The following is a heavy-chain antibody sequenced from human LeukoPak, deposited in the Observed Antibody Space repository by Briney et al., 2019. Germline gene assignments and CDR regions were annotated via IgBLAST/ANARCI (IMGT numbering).Heavy chain of an antibody. V-gene: IGHV1-18*04. D-gene: IGHD5-12*01. CDR3: ARDPWATGPSDY. CDR1: GYTFTGYY. Sequence: ASVKVSCKASGYTFTGYYIHWVRQAPGQGLEWMGWISAYNGNTNYAQKLQGRVTMTTDTSTSTAYMELRSLRSDDTAVYYCARDPWATGPSDYWGQGTLVTVSS. J-gene: IGHJ4*02. CDR2: ISAYNGNT.